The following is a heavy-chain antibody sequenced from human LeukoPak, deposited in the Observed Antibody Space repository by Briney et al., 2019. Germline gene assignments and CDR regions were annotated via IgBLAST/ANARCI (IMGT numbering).Heavy chain of an antibody. CDR3: ASASTSGYAGGAFDP. D-gene: IGHD3-16*01. CDR1: GGSFSGYY. V-gene: IGHV4-34*01. J-gene: IGHJ5*02. CDR2: INHSGST. Sequence: SETLSLTCAVYGGSFSGYYWSWIRQPPGKGLEWIGEINHSGSTNYNPSLKSRVTISVDTSKNQFSLKLSSVTAADTAVYYCASASTSGYAGGAFDPWGQGTLVTVSS.